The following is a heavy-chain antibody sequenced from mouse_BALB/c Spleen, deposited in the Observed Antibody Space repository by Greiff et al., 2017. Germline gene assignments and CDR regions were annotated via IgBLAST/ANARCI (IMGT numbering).Heavy chain of an antibody. Sequence: EVQLKESGPELVKPGASVKIPCKASGYTFTDYNMDWVKQSHGKSLEWIGDINPNNGGTIYNQKFKGKATLTVDKSSSTAYMELRSLTSEDTAVYYCARRDYWYRYDGYAMDYWGQGTSVTVSS. CDR1: GYTFTDYN. CDR3: ARRDYWYRYDGYAMDY. V-gene: IGHV1-18*01. J-gene: IGHJ4*01. CDR2: INPNNGGT. D-gene: IGHD2-14*01.